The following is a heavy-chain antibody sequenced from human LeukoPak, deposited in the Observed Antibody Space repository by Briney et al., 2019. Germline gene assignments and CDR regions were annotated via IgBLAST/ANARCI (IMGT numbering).Heavy chain of an antibody. D-gene: IGHD6-6*01. J-gene: IGHJ4*02. CDR1: GGSISSSSYY. Sequence: PSETLSLTCTVSGGSISSSSYYWGWIRQPPGKGLEWIGSIYHGRNTYYNPSLKSRVTISVDTSKNQFSLKLSSVTAADTAVYYCAREGGSSPSEVYWGQGTLVTVSS. CDR2: IYHGRNT. CDR3: AREGGSSPSEVY. V-gene: IGHV4-39*07.